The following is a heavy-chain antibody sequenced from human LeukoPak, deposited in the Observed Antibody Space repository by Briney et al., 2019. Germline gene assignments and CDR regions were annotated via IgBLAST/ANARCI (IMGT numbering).Heavy chain of an antibody. CDR1: GFTFSTYW. CDR2: IKQDGNEK. CDR3: AKDRGQWLAHFDY. V-gene: IGHV3-7*01. J-gene: IGHJ4*02. D-gene: IGHD6-19*01. Sequence: GGSLRLSCAASGFTFSTYWMTWVRQAPGKGLEWVANIKQDGNEKYYVDSVKGRFTISRDNSKNTLYLQMNSLRAEDTAVYYCAKDRGQWLAHFDYWGQGTLVTVSS.